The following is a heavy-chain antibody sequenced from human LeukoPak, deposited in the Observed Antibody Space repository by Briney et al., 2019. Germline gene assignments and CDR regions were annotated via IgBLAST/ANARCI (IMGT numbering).Heavy chain of an antibody. CDR1: GFTFSSYG. CDR2: IWYDGSNK. Sequence: GGSLRLSCAASGFTFSSYGMHWVRQAPGKGLEGVAVIWYDGSNKYYADSVKGRFTISRDNSKNTLYLQMNSLRAEDTAVYYCARSVGYYVDYWGQGTLVTVSS. V-gene: IGHV3-33*01. J-gene: IGHJ4*02. CDR3: ARSVGYYVDY. D-gene: IGHD3-3*01.